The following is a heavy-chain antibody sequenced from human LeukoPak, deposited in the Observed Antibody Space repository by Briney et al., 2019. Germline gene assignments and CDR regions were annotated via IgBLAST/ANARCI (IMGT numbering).Heavy chain of an antibody. CDR3: AKGSYYYDSTGYSPAPGD. D-gene: IGHD3-22*01. CDR2: ISGNGASI. J-gene: IGHJ4*02. V-gene: IGHV3-23*01. CDR1: GLSFSSYG. Sequence: GGSLRLSCAASGLSFSSYGMSWVRQAPGQGLEWVSSISGNGASIYYADSVKGRFTISRDNSKSTLHLQMNSLRAEDTAVYFCAKGSYYYDSTGYSPAPGDWGQGTLVTVSS.